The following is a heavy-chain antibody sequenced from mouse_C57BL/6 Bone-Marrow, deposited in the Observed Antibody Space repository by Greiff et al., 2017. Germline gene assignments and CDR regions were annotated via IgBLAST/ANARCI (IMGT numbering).Heavy chain of an antibody. J-gene: IGHJ3*01. CDR1: GFTFSSYA. CDR3: ARGRAPSYYSTPWFAY. Sequence: EVMLVESGGGLVKPGGSLKLSCAASGFTFSSYAMSWVRQTPEKRLEWVATISDGGSYTYYPDNVKGRFTISRDNAKNNLYLQMSHLKSEDTAMYYCARGRAPSYYSTPWFAYWGQGTLVTVSA. V-gene: IGHV5-4*03. D-gene: IGHD2-5*01. CDR2: ISDGGSYT.